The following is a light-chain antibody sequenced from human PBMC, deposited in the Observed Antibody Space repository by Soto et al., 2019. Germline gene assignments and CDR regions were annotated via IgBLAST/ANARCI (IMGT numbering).Light chain of an antibody. CDR2: EGS. Sequence: QSALTQPASVSGSPGQSITISCTGTSSDVGNYNLVSWYQQYPGKAPKLMIYEGSKRPSGVSNRFSGSKSGNTASLTIFGLQAEDEADYYCCSYAGSNTYVFGTGTKVTVL. CDR3: CSYAGSNTYV. CDR1: SSDVGNYNL. V-gene: IGLV2-23*01. J-gene: IGLJ1*01.